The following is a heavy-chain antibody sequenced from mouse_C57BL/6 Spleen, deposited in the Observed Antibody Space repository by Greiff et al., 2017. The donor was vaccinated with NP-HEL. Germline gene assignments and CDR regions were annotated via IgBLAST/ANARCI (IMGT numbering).Heavy chain of an antibody. V-gene: IGHV1-64*01. CDR1: GYTFTSYW. CDR2: INPNSGST. CDR3: AREASAMDY. Sequence: QVQLQQPGAELVKPGASVKLSCKASGYTFTSYWMHWVKQRPGQGLEWIGMINPNSGSTNYNEKFKSKATMTVDKSSSKAYMQLSSLTYEDSAVYYCAREASAMDYWGQGTSVTVSS. J-gene: IGHJ4*01. D-gene: IGHD3-2*02.